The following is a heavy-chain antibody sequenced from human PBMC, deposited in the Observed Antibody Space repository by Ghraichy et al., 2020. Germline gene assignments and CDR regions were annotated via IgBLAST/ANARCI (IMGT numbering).Heavy chain of an antibody. Sequence: GGSLRLSCTASGFNFSNYWMHWVRQAPGKGLVWVSHIKTNASSTDYADSVKGRFTISRDNAKNTVYLEMNSLRAEDTAVYYCTREGEYTTSYGWGDYWGQGTLVTVSS. V-gene: IGHV3-74*01. CDR2: IKTNASST. CDR3: TREGEYTTSYGWGDY. CDR1: GFNFSNYW. D-gene: IGHD3-16*01. J-gene: IGHJ4*02.